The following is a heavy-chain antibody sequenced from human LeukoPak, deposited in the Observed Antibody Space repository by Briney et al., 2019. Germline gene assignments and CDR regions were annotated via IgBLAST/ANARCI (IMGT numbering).Heavy chain of an antibody. CDR1: GFTFSSYA. J-gene: IGHJ4*02. CDR2: ISGSGGST. D-gene: IGHD5-18*01. Sequence: PGGSLRLSCAASGFTFSSYAMSWVRQAPGKGLEWVLAISGSGGSTYYADSVKGRFTISRDNSKNTLYLQMNSLRAEDTAVYYCANWGLRGYSYGYGDYWGQGTLVTVSS. CDR3: ANWGLRGYSYGYGDY. V-gene: IGHV3-23*01.